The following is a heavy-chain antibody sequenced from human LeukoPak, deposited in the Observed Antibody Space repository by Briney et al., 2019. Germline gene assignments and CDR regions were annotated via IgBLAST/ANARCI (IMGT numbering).Heavy chain of an antibody. CDR1: GDSISSYY. J-gene: IGHJ3*02. Sequence: TSETLSLTCNVSGDSISSYYWTWIRQPPGKELEWIGYIYYSGSTYYNPSLESRVTISVDTSKSQFSLKLSSVTAADTAVYYCARTYDSSGYSAFHIWGQGTMVTVSS. V-gene: IGHV4-59*01. CDR2: IYYSGST. CDR3: ARTYDSSGYSAFHI. D-gene: IGHD3-22*01.